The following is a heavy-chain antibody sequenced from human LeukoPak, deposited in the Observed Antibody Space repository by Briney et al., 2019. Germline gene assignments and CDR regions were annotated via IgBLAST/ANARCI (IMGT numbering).Heavy chain of an antibody. CDR2: IGEDGVER. V-gene: IGHV3-7*01. CDR1: GFTFMNYG. Sequence: GGSLRLSCAASGFTFMNYGMTWVRQAPGKGLEWVANIGEDGVERDYVDSVKGRFTISRDNAKNSLYLQMNSLRAEDTAVYYCARNYGGSPAYWGQGTLVTVSS. CDR3: ARNYGGSPAY. J-gene: IGHJ4*02. D-gene: IGHD1-26*01.